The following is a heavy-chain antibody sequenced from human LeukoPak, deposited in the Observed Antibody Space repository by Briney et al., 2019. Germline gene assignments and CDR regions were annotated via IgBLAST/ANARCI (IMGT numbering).Heavy chain of an antibody. J-gene: IGHJ4*02. CDR3: ARGTPSGWYGTAY. CDR2: MNPNSGNT. D-gene: IGHD6-19*01. Sequence: GASVKVSCKASGYTFTSYDIKWVRQAAGQGLEWMGWMNPNSGNTGYAQKFQGRITMTRNTSINTAYMELTSLRSEDTAVYYCARGTPSGWYGTAYWGQGTPVTVSS. V-gene: IGHV1-8*01. CDR1: GYTFTSYD.